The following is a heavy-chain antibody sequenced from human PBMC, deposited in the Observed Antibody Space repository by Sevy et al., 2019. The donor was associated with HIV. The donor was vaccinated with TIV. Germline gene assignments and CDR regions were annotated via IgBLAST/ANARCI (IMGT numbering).Heavy chain of an antibody. CDR1: GFTFDDYA. D-gene: IGHD5-18*01. CDR3: GTDKGDTAMVN. V-gene: IGHV3-9*01. J-gene: IGHJ4*02. CDR2: ISWNSGSI. Sequence: GGSLRLSCAASGFTFDDYAMHWVRQAPGKGLEWVSGISWNSGSIGYADSVKGRFTISRDNAKNSLYLQMNSLRAEDTALYYCGTDKGDTAMVNWGQGTLVTVSS.